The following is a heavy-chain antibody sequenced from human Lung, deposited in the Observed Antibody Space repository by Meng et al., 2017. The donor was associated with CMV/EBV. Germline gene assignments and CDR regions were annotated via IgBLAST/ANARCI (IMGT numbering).Heavy chain of an antibody. CDR1: GYTFTGYY. Sequence: SXXVSXKASGYTFTGYYMHWVRQAPGQGLEWMGDIISIFNRANYAPRFQGRVTISAAKSLNTVYMELTSLTSEDTAVYYCARDGVSSGSDYGTYRYYGMDVWGQGTXVNGAS. CDR2: IISIFNRA. J-gene: IGHJ6*02. D-gene: IGHD1-26*01. V-gene: IGHV1-69*06. CDR3: ARDGVSSGSDYGTYRYYGMDV.